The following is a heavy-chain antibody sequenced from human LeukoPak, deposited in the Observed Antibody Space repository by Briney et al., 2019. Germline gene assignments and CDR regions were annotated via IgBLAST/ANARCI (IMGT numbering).Heavy chain of an antibody. D-gene: IGHD3-22*01. V-gene: IGHV1-18*01. CDR3: ARSELYDSSGYFDY. CDR1: GYTFTSYG. Sequence: ASVKVSCKASGYTFTSYGISWARQAPGQGLEWMGWISAYNGNTNYAQKLQGRVTMTTDTSTSTAYMELRSLRSDDTAVYYCARSELYDSSGYFDYWGQGTLVTVSS. CDR2: ISAYNGNT. J-gene: IGHJ4*02.